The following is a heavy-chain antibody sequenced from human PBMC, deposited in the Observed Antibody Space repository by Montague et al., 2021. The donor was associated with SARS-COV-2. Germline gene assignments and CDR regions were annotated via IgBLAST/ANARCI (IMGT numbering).Heavy chain of an antibody. V-gene: IGHV4-30-4*08. D-gene: IGHD3-22*01. CDR3: GSDTTGYFRFDY. CDR1: SGSISSGGYH. CDR2: IYYSGKT. J-gene: IGHJ4*02. Sequence: TLSLTCTVSSGSISSGGYHWSWIRQFPGKALEWIGYIYYSGKTLYNPSLKSRVTLAMDTSKNQVSLRLTSVTAADTAFYYCGSDTTGYFRFDYWGRGTLISVSS.